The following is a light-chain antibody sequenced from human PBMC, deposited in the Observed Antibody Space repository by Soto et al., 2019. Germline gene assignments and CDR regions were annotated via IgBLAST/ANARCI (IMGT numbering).Light chain of an antibody. CDR2: GAS. CDR3: QQYGSSPWT. J-gene: IGKJ1*01. V-gene: IGKV3-20*01. CDR1: QSVSNNY. Sequence: EIVLTQSPCTLSLSPGERATLSWRASQSVSNNYLAWYQQKPGQAPRLLIYGASSRATGIPDRFSGSGSGTDFTLTISRLEPEDFAVYYCQQYGSSPWTFGQGTKVDIK.